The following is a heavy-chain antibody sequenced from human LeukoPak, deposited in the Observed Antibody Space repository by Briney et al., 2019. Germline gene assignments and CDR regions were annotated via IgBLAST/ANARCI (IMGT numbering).Heavy chain of an antibody. Sequence: PSETLSLTCTVSGGSISSYYWSWIRQPPGKGLEWIGYIYNSGNTNYNPSLKSRVTISVDTSKNQFSLKLSSVTAADTAVYYCAARDCSSTNCSFYYYYGMDVWGQGTTVTVSS. D-gene: IGHD2-2*01. CDR1: GGSISSYY. CDR2: IYNSGNT. V-gene: IGHV4-59*08. J-gene: IGHJ6*02. CDR3: AARDCSSTNCSFYYYYGMDV.